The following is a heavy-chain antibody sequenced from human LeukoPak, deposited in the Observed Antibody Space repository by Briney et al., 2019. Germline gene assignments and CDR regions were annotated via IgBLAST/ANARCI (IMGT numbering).Heavy chain of an antibody. D-gene: IGHD4-23*01. CDR2: ISWISGSI. CDR1: GFTFSSYA. CDR3: AKGGETTMAPFDS. J-gene: IGHJ4*02. V-gene: IGHV3-9*01. Sequence: GGSLRLSCAASGFTFSSYAMHWVRRAPGKGLEWVSSISWISGSIGYGDSVKGRFTISRDNAKNSLFLQMHSLRAEDTAFYYCAKGGETTMAPFDSWGQGSLVTVSS.